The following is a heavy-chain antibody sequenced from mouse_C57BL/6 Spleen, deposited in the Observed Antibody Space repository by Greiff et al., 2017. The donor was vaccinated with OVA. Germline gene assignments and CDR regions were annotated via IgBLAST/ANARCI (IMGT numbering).Heavy chain of an antibody. Sequence: DVKLQESGGGLVQPGGSLKLSCAASGIDFSRYWMSWVRRAPGKGLEWIGEINPDSSTINYAPSLKDKFIISRDNAKNTLYLQMSKVRSEDTALYYCARDAITTVVATDWYFDVWGTGTTVTVSS. CDR3: ARDAITTVVATDWYFDV. D-gene: IGHD1-1*01. CDR2: INPDSSTI. J-gene: IGHJ1*03. CDR1: GIDFSRYW. V-gene: IGHV4-1*01.